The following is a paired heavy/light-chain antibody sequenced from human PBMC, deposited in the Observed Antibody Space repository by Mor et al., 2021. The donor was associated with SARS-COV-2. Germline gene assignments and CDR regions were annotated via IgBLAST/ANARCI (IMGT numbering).Light chain of an antibody. V-gene: IGLV1-44*01. J-gene: IGLJ3*02. CDR1: SSNIGSNT. CDR3: AAWDDSLNGWV. CDR2: SNN. Sequence: QSVLTQPPSASGTPGQRVTISCSGSSSNIGSNTVNWYQQLPGTAPKLLIYSNNQRPSGVPDRFSDSKSGTSASLAISGLQSEDEADYYCAAWDDSLNGWVFGGGTKLTVL.
Heavy chain of an antibody. V-gene: IGHV4-39*01. Sequence: QLQLQESGPGLVKPSETLSLTCTVSGGSISSNNYYWGWIRQPPGKGLEWLGSIYYSGSTYYNPSLKSRVTISVDTSKNQFSLKLSSVTVADSAVYYCARLGDVLTGDYTPVDYWGQGTLVTVSS. J-gene: IGHJ4*02. CDR2: IYYSGST. D-gene: IGHD3-9*01. CDR3: ARLGDVLTGDYTPVDY. CDR1: GGSISSNNYY.